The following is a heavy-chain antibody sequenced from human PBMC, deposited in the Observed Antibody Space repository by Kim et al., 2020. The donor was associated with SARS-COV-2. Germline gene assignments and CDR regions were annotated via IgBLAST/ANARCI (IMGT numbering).Heavy chain of an antibody. D-gene: IGHD3-10*01. CDR2: ISGSGGST. CDR1: GFTFSSYA. CDR3: AKDQWRYYGSGSYYNYFDY. Sequence: GGSLRLSCAASGFTFSSYAMSWVRQAPGKGLEWVSAISGSGGSTYYADSVKGRFTISRDNSKNTLYLQMNSLRAEDTAVYYCAKDQWRYYGSGSYYNYFDYWGQGTLVTVSS. V-gene: IGHV3-23*01. J-gene: IGHJ4*02.